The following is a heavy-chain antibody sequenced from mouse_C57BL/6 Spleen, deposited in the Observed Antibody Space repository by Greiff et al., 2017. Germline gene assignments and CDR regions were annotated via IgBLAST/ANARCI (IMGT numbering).Heavy chain of an antibody. Sequence: QVQLQQSGAELARPGASVKLSCKASGYTFTSYGISWVKQRTGQGLEWIGEIYPRSGNTYYNEKFTGKATLTADKSSSTAYMELRSLTSEDSAVYFCARNYGSSLYWYFDVWGTGTTVTVSS. V-gene: IGHV1-81*01. CDR3: ARNYGSSLYWYFDV. J-gene: IGHJ1*03. CDR1: GYTFTSYG. CDR2: IYPRSGNT. D-gene: IGHD1-1*01.